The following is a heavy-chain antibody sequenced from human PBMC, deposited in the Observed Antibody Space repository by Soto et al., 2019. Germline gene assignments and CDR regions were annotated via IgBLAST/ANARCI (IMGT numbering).Heavy chain of an antibody. CDR3: ATTTLGYSYGLGYYYGMDV. J-gene: IGHJ6*02. CDR2: IIPIFGTA. Sequence: SVKVSCKASGGTFSSYAITWVRQAPGQGLEWMGGIIPIFGTANYAQKFQARVTITADESTSTAYMELSSLRSEDTAVYYCATTTLGYSYGLGYYYGMDVWGQGTTVTVSS. CDR1: GGTFSSYA. V-gene: IGHV1-69*13. D-gene: IGHD5-18*01.